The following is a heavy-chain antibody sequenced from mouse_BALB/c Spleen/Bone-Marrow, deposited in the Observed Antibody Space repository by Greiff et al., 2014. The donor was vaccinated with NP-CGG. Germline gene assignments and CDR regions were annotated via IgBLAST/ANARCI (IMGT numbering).Heavy chain of an antibody. CDR3: ARFLDYDGGDWYFDV. Sequence: QVQLKESGPGLVAPSQSLSITCTVSGFSLSRYSVDWVRQPPGKGLKWLGMIWGGGSTDYNSALKSRLSISKDNSKSQVFLKMNSLQTDDTAMYYCARFLDYDGGDWYFDVWGAGTTVTVSS. J-gene: IGHJ1*01. CDR2: IWGGGST. V-gene: IGHV2-6-4*01. D-gene: IGHD2-4*01. CDR1: GFSLSRYS.